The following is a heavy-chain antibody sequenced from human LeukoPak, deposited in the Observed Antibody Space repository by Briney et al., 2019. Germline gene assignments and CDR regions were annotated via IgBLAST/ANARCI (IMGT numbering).Heavy chain of an antibody. CDR3: ARGNTRLRLRWPGEF. Sequence: GRSLRLSCAASGFTFDDYAMHWVRQAPGKGLEWVSGISWNSGSIGYADSVKGRFTISRDNAKNSLYLQMNSLRAEDTSIYYCARGNTRLRLRWPGEFWGQGTLVTVSS. D-gene: IGHD4-23*01. CDR1: GFTFDDYA. J-gene: IGHJ4*02. V-gene: IGHV3-9*01. CDR2: ISWNSGSI.